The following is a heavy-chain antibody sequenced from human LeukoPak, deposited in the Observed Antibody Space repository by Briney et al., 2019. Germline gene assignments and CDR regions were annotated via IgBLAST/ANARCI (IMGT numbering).Heavy chain of an antibody. Sequence: ASVKVSCKASGYTFTGYYMHWVRQAPGQGLEWMGWINPNSGGTNYAQKFQGTVTMTRDTSISTAYMELSRLTSDDTAVYYCARVRCYDTSDYYGDAFDIWGHGTMVTVSS. CDR1: GYTFTGYY. V-gene: IGHV1-2*02. J-gene: IGHJ3*02. CDR2: INPNSGGT. D-gene: IGHD3-22*01. CDR3: ARVRCYDTSDYYGDAFDI.